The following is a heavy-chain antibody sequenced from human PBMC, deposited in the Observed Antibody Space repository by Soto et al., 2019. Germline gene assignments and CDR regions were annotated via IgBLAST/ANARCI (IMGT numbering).Heavy chain of an antibody. CDR1: GFTFSNYG. J-gene: IGHJ4*02. Sequence: EVHLVESGGGLVQPGGSLRLSCAASGFTFSNYGMNWARQAPGRGLEWVTHINAPGETKSYSDSVKGRFTVSRDDAKNSVYLKMSSLSADDTVIYSCGRDPEEKNAFDYGGQEPLVTVS. CDR3: GRDPEEKNAFDY. V-gene: IGHV3-48*04. CDR2: INAPGETK.